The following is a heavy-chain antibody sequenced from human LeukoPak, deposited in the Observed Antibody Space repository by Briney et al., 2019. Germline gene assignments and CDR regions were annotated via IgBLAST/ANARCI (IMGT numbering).Heavy chain of an antibody. Sequence: ASVNASCKASGYTFPSYYMHWLRQAPAQGSEWIGMIKPSGGSITYAQKFQGRVTMTRDTSTSTRDTSTTTVYMELSSLTSEDTAMYYCAREGVYSNYFDYWGQGTLVTVPS. CDR2: IKPSGGSI. J-gene: IGHJ4*02. V-gene: IGHV1-46*01. D-gene: IGHD4-11*01. CDR1: GYTFPSYY. CDR3: AREGVYSNYFDY.